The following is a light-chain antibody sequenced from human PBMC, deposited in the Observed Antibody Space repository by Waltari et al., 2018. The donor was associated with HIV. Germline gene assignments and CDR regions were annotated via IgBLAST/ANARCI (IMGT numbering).Light chain of an antibody. CDR1: ALPKQY. CDR2: KDT. V-gene: IGLV3-25*03. Sequence: SYELTPPPSVSVSPGQTARITCFGDALPKQYVYWYQQKPDQAPVLLIYKDTERPSGIPERFSGSSSGTTVTLTISGVQAEDEADYYCHSSDSSAAYVFGTGTKVTVL. J-gene: IGLJ1*01. CDR3: HSSDSSAAYV.